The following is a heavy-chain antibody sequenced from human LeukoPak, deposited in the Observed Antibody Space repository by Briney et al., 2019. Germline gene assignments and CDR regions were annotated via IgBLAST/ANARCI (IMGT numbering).Heavy chain of an antibody. J-gene: IGHJ4*02. D-gene: IGHD5-24*01. Sequence: SETLSLTCTVSGGSISGFYWSWIRQSAGKGLEWIGRFYINGNTNYNPALRSRVTMSVDTSNNQFSLKLSSVTAADTAIYYCARGEISTTPFDYWGQGTLVTVSS. V-gene: IGHV4-4*07. CDR1: GGSISGFY. CDR3: ARGEISTTPFDY. CDR2: FYINGNT.